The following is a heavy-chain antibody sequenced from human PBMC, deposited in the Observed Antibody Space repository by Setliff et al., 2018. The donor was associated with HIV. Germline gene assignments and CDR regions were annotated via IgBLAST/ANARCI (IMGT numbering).Heavy chain of an antibody. CDR1: GYTFSNYG. CDR3: ARSEGRYCSRTSCNSLNFGYYYMDV. D-gene: IGHD2-2*02. J-gene: IGHJ6*03. CDR2: INTNSGTT. Sequence: ASVKVSCKASGYTFSNYGITWVRQAPGQGLEWMGWINTNSGTTHSAQSFQGRITMTSDTSTSTASMELRSLTSDDTAVYFCARSEGRYCSRTSCNSLNFGYYYMDVWGRGTTVTVSS. V-gene: IGHV1-18*01.